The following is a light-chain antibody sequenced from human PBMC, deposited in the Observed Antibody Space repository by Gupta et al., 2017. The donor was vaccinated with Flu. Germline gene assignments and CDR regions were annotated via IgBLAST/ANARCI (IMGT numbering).Light chain of an antibody. V-gene: IGLV3-21*02. Sequence: LTQPPSASVPPPQAARIPCGGNNIASKTVHWYQQKPGQAPVLVVYDDSNRPSGIPERFSGSKSGNTATLIITGVEAGDEADYYCQVWDDTTDRGFGGGTKLTVL. J-gene: IGLJ2*01. CDR2: DDS. CDR1: NIASKT. CDR3: QVWDDTTDRG.